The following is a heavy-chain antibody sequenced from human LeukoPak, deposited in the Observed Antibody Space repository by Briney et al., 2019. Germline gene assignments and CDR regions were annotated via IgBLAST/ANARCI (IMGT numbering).Heavy chain of an antibody. CDR2: IYSDSNT. CDR3: ARVLEWRPGSDWFDP. D-gene: IGHD3-3*01. J-gene: IGHJ5*02. Sequence: GGSLRLSCAASGFSVSSSYMSWVRQAPGKGLEWVSVIYSDSNTYYADSVKGRFTISRDNSKNTLYLQMNSLRAEDTAVYYCARVLEWRPGSDWFDPWGQGTLVTVSS. V-gene: IGHV3-53*01. CDR1: GFSVSSSY.